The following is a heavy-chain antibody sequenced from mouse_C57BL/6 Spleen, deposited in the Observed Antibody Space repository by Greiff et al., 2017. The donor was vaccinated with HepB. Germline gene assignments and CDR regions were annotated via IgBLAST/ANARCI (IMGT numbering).Heavy chain of an antibody. CDR3: ARGGYGSSYGFAY. CDR1: GYTFTSYW. V-gene: IGHV1-64*01. CDR2: IHPNSGST. D-gene: IGHD1-1*01. Sequence: VQLQQPGAELVKPGASVKLSCKASGYTFTSYWMHWVKQRPGQGLEWIGMIHPNSGSTNYNEKFKSKATLTVDKSSSTAYMQLSSLTSEDSAVYYGARGGYGSSYGFAYWGQGTLVTVSA. J-gene: IGHJ3*01.